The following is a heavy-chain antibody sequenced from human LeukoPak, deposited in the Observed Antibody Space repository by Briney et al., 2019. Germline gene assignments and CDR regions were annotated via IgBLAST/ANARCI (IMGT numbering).Heavy chain of an antibody. V-gene: IGHV3-74*01. CDR3: VRDLSTSWYYFEY. J-gene: IGHJ4*02. D-gene: IGHD6-13*01. CDR1: GFTFSSYW. Sequence: GGSLRLACAASGFTFSSYWMHWVRQAPGKGLVWVSRINGDGSSTDYADSVKGRFTISRDNARNTLYLQMNSLRAEDTAVYYCVRDLSTSWYYFEYWGQGTLLTVSS. CDR2: INGDGSST.